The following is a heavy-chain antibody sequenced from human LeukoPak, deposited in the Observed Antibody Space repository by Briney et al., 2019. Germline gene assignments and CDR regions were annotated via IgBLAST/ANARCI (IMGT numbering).Heavy chain of an antibody. CDR3: VREYTSTSGRAFDY. CDR2: INSDGKIT. V-gene: IGHV3-74*01. D-gene: IGHD2-2*01. CDR1: RFTFSSYL. J-gene: IGHJ4*02. Sequence: PGGCLRLSCAASRFTFSSYLMHWVRHALGKGLVWVSRINSDGKITNYADSVKGRFTISRDNAKNTLYLQKNSLRAESTPVYYCVREYTSTSGRAFDYWDQGPLDTVP.